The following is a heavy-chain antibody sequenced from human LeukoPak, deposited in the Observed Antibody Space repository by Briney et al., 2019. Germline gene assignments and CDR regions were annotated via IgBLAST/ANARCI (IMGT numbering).Heavy chain of an antibody. CDR3: ARGISSLYGWFDY. D-gene: IGHD6-13*01. J-gene: IGHJ5*01. V-gene: IGHV4-34*01. CDR1: GGPFSGYY. CDR2: INHSGST. Sequence: PSETLPLTCAVNGGPFSGYYWSWIRQPPGKGLEWIGDINHSGSTNYNPSLKSRVTISVDTAKNQFSLKLSSVTAADTAVYYCARGISSLYGWFDYWGQGTLVTVSS.